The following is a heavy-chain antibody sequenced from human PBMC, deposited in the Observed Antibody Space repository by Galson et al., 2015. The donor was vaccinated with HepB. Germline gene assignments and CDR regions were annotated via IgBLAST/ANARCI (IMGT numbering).Heavy chain of an antibody. V-gene: IGHV1-18*01. D-gene: IGHD2-15*01. Sequence: SVKVSCKASGYTFSTYSITWVRQAPGQGLEWMGWINTYNRNSNHAQKFQGRITMTTDTSTSTAFLEVRSLRSDDTAVYYCARGALIVVVDSTQNNWFGPWGQGTLVTVSS. CDR2: INTYNRNS. CDR1: GYTFSTYS. J-gene: IGHJ5*02. CDR3: ARGALIVVVDSTQNNWFGP.